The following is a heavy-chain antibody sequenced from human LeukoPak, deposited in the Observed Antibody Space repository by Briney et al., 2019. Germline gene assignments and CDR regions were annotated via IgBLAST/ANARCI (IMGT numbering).Heavy chain of an antibody. J-gene: IGHJ4*02. V-gene: IGHV1-18*01. Sequence: GASVKVSCKASGYTFTSYGISWVRQAPGQGLEWMGWISAYNGNTNYAQKFQGRVTMTRDMSTSTVYMELSSLRSEDTAVYYCARDRGTVVALEYFDYWGQGTLVTVSS. D-gene: IGHD4-23*01. CDR2: ISAYNGNT. CDR1: GYTFTSYG. CDR3: ARDRGTVVALEYFDY.